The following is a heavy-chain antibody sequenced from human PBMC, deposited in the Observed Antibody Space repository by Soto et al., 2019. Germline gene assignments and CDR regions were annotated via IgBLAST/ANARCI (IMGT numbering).Heavy chain of an antibody. CDR1: GFTFSSYA. Sequence: SLRLSCAASGFTFSSYAMSWVRQAPGKGLEWVSGISDTGTSTHSADSVKGRFTISRDNSKNTLYLQMNSLGAEDTAVYYCAKVWNRAAATQSFDYWGQGTLVTVSS. V-gene: IGHV3-23*01. J-gene: IGHJ4*02. CDR3: AKVWNRAAATQSFDY. D-gene: IGHD2-15*01. CDR2: ISDTGTST.